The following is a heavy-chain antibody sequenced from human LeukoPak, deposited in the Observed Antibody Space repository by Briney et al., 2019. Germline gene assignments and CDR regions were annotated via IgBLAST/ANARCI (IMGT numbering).Heavy chain of an antibody. CDR3: AELGITMIGGV. CDR2: ISSSGSTI. J-gene: IGHJ6*04. CDR1: GFTFSSYE. V-gene: IGHV3-48*03. D-gene: IGHD3-10*02. Sequence: GGSMRLPCAASGFTFSSYEMNWVRQAPGKGLEWVSYISSSGSTIYYADSVKGRFTISRDNAKNSLYLQMNSLRAEDTAVYYCAELGITMIGGVWGKGTTVTISS.